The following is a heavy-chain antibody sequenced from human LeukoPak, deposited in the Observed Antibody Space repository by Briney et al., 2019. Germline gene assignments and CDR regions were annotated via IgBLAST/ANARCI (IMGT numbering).Heavy chain of an antibody. CDR1: GFTFSDNR. CDR3: ARYFRADSGNYYRSFDY. CDR2: IKEDGSEK. J-gene: IGHJ4*02. Sequence: GGSLRLSCAVSGFTFSDNRMSWVRQAPGKGLEWVANIKEDGSEKNYVDSVKGRFTISRDNAKNSLYLQMNSLRAEDTAVYYCARYFRADSGNYYRSFDYWGQGTLVTVSS. V-gene: IGHV3-7*05. D-gene: IGHD1-26*01.